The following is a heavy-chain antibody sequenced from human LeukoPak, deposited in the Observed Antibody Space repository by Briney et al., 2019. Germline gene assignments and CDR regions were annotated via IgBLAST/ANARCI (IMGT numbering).Heavy chain of an antibody. CDR2: IYYSGST. D-gene: IGHD3-10*01. CDR1: GCSISSYY. J-gene: IGHJ6*03. CDR3: ARVYGSGTYYYYYMDV. Sequence: KTSETLSLTCTASGCSISSYYWSWIRQPPGKGLEWIGYIYYSGSTNYNPSLKSRVTISVDTSKNQFSLKLSSVTAADTAVYYCARVYGSGTYYYYYMDVWGKGTTVTVSS. V-gene: IGHV4-59*01.